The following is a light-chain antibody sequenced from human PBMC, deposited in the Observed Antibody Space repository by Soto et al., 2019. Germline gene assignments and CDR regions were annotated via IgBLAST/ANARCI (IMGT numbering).Light chain of an antibody. Sequence: IQMTQSPSSLSASVGDRVTITCRASQNIRSYLNWYQQKPGKAPQLLIYATSSLQTGVPSRFSASGSGTDFSLVISDLQPEDSATYYCQQGYSSRWTSGRGTKVDIK. CDR1: QNIRSY. V-gene: IGKV1-39*01. J-gene: IGKJ1*01. CDR3: QQGYSSRWT. CDR2: ATS.